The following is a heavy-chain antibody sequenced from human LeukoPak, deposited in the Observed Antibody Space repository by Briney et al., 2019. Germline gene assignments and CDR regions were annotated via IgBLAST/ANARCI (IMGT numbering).Heavy chain of an antibody. D-gene: IGHD3-10*01. J-gene: IGHJ5*02. CDR3: SREGAAPTTDGSGRILGGWLDP. Sequence: ASVEVSCKASGGYYMHWVRQAPGQGLEWMGWIDPNSGDTTYAKKFQGRVTMTRDTSVGTVFMDLNSPRSDDTAVYFCSREGAAPTTDGSGRILGGWLDPWGQGTLVTVSS. CDR1: GGYY. V-gene: IGHV1-2*02. CDR2: IDPNSGDT.